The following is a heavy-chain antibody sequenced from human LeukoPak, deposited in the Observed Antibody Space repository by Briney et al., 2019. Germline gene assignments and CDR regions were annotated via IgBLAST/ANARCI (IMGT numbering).Heavy chain of an antibody. D-gene: IGHD1-26*01. CDR2: IDSSGSHI. J-gene: IGHJ4*02. V-gene: IGHV3-21*01. Sequence: GGSQRLSCAASGLIFSVYTIKSVRQAPRKGLEWVSFIDSSGSHIFYADSVKGRFTISRDNARNSVYLQMTSLRDEDTAIYYWASASLVNWGQGTLVTVSS. CDR1: GLIFSVYT. CDR3: ASASLVN.